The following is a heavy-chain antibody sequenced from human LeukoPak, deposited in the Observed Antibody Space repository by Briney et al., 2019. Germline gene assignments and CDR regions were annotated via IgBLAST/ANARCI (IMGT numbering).Heavy chain of an antibody. CDR3: ARDQRYAGGGSCAPHFDY. CDR1: GGSISSYY. J-gene: IGHJ4*02. CDR2: IYYSGST. V-gene: IGHV4-59*01. D-gene: IGHD2-15*01. Sequence: SETLSLTCTVSGGSISSYYWSWIRQPPGKGLEWIGYIYYSGSTSYNPSLKSRVTISVDTSNNQFSLNLGSVTAADTAVYYCARDQRYAGGGSCAPHFDYWGQGTLVTVSS.